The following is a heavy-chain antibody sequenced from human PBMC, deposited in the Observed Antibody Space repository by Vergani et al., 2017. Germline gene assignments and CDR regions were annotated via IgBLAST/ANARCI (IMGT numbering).Heavy chain of an antibody. CDR2: IYHTGTT. CDR1: GGSIGGSNYY. J-gene: IGHJ3*01. V-gene: IGHV4-39*01. Sequence: ESGPGLVKPSETLSLTCTVSGGSIGGSNYYWGWLSQPPGKGLEWIGNIYHTGTTYISPSLKSRVTISVDTSNNQFSLKLTSVTASDTAVYHCARLQLLRRGSDGPFDFWGQGTTVTVSS. CDR3: ARLQLLRRGSDGPFDF. D-gene: IGHD2-2*01.